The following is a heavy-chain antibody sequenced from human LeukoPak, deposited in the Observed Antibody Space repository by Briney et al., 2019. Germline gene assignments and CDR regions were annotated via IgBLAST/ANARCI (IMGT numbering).Heavy chain of an antibody. J-gene: IGHJ4*02. V-gene: IGHV1-2*02. D-gene: IGHD6-19*01. Sequence: ASVKVSCKASGYTFTGYYMHWVRQAPGQGLEWMGWINPNSGGTNYAQKFQGRVTMTRDTSISTAHMELSRLRSDDTAVYYCARGRSGWTSLLDYWGQGTLVTVSS. CDR3: ARGRSGWTSLLDY. CDR2: INPNSGGT. CDR1: GYTFTGYY.